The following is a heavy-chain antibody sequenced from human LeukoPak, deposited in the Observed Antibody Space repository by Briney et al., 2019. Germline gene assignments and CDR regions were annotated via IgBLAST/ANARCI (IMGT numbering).Heavy chain of an antibody. J-gene: IGHJ4*02. CDR1: GYTFTSYY. CDR3: ASQFAMVRGVIAY. D-gene: IGHD3-10*01. V-gene: IGHV1-46*01. CDR2: INPSGGST. Sequence: ASVKVSCKASGYTFTSYYMHWERQAPGQGLEWMGIINPSGGSTSYAQKFQGRVTMTRDTSTSTVYMELSSLRSEDTAVYYCASQFAMVRGVIAYWGQGTLVTVSS.